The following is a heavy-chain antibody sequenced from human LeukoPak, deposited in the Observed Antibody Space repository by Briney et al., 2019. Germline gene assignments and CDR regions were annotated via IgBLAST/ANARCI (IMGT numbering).Heavy chain of an antibody. CDR2: FGDTGMP. Sequence: PGGSLRLSCVASGFPFSTYGMTWVRQAPGKGLEWVSGFGDTGMPHYRDSVKGRFSISRDNSKNTFYLQMNSLRAEDTAIYYCARWDGYGDLWGRGTLITVSS. D-gene: IGHD5-12*01. J-gene: IGHJ2*01. V-gene: IGHV3-23*01. CDR3: ARWDGYGDL. CDR1: GFPFSTYG.